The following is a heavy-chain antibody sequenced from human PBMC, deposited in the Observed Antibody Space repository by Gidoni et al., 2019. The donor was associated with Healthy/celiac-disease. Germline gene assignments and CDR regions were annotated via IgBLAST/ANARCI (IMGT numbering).Heavy chain of an antibody. CDR2: IWYDGSNK. D-gene: IGHD3-3*01. CDR3: ASRGEGGFWSGYGYGMDV. Sequence: QVQLVESGGGVVQPGRSLRLSCAASGFTFSSYGMHWVRQAPGKGLEWVAVIWYDGSNKYYADSVKGRFTISRDNSKNTLYLQMNSLRAEDTAVYYCASRGEGGFWSGYGYGMDVWGQGTTVTVSS. V-gene: IGHV3-33*01. CDR1: GFTFSSYG. J-gene: IGHJ6*02.